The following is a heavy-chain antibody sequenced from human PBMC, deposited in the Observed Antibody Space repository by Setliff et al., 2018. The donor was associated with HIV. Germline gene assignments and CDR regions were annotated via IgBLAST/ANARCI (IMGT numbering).Heavy chain of an antibody. CDR1: GFTFSSYS. CDR2: ISSSSSYI. CDR3: ARGGRLQYFDWPSYAMDV. D-gene: IGHD3-9*01. V-gene: IGHV3-21*01. J-gene: IGHJ6*02. Sequence: PGGSLRLSCAASGFTFSSYSMNWVRQAPGKGLEWVSSISSSSSYIYYADSVKGRFTISRDNAKNSLYLQMNSLRAEDTAVYYCARGGRLQYFDWPSYAMDVWGQGTTVTVSS.